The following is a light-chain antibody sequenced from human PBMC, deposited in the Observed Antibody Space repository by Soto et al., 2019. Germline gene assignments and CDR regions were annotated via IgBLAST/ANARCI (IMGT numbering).Light chain of an antibody. CDR2: AVT. Sequence: QSAPTQPASVSGSPGQSITISCTGTSNDVGSYNLVSWYQQHPGKAPKLMISAVTKRPAGVSSRFSASKSGNTASLTISGLQAEDEADYYCSSYAGFNTVIFGGGTKLTVL. V-gene: IGLV2-23*02. CDR3: SSYAGFNTVI. J-gene: IGLJ2*01. CDR1: SNDVGSYNL.